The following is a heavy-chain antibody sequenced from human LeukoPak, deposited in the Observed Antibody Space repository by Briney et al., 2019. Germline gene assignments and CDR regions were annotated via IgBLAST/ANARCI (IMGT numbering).Heavy chain of an antibody. CDR1: GYSFTSYW. Sequence: GESLKISCNGSGYSFTSYWIGWVRQMPGKGLEWMGIIYPGDSDTRYSPSFQGQVTISADKSISTAYLQWSSLKASDTAMYYCATLVVPAAKGRAGGNFDYWGQGTLVTVSS. CDR3: ATLVVPAAKGRAGGNFDY. CDR2: IYPGDSDT. V-gene: IGHV5-51*01. J-gene: IGHJ4*02. D-gene: IGHD2-2*01.